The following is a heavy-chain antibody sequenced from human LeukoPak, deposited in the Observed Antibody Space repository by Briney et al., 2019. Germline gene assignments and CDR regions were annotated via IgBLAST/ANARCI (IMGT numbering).Heavy chain of an antibody. D-gene: IGHD6-19*01. CDR1: GFIFSNYA. Sequence: AGGSLRLPCAASGFIFSNYAMHWVRHAPGKGLEWVAVISYDGSNKYYANSVKGRFTIPRDNSKNTLYLQMNSLRAEDTAVYYCVAVAGYFDYWGQGTLVTVSS. CDR2: ISYDGSNK. CDR3: VAVAGYFDY. V-gene: IGHV3-30*04. J-gene: IGHJ4*02.